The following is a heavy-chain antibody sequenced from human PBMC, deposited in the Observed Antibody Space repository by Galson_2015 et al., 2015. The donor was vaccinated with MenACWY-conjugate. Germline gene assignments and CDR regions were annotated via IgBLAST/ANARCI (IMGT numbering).Heavy chain of an antibody. Sequence: SLRLSCAASGFTFSSYAMGWVRQAPGKGLEWVSIISGSGGTTYYADSVKGRFTISRDNSKDTLYLQMNSLRAEDTAVYYCECATRHAFDIWGQGTMVTVSS. CDR1: GFTFSSYA. D-gene: IGHD5-24*01. CDR3: ECATRHAFDI. J-gene: IGHJ3*02. V-gene: IGHV3-23*01. CDR2: ISGSGGTT.